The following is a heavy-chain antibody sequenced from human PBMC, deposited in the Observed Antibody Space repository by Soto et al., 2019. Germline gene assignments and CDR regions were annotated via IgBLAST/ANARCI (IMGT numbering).Heavy chain of an antibody. CDR3: ARTPYGSGSGWFDP. V-gene: IGHV1-69*13. J-gene: IGHJ5*02. Sequence: SVKLSCKASGCTFSIYAISWVRQTHGQGLEWMGGTIPIFGTANYAQKFQGRVTITADESTSTAYMELSSLRSEDTAVYYCARTPYGSGSGWFDPWGQGTLVTVSS. CDR2: TIPIFGTA. D-gene: IGHD3-10*01. CDR1: GCTFSIYA.